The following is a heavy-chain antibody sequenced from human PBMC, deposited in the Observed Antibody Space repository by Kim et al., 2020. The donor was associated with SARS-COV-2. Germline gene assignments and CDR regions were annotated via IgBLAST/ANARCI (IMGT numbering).Heavy chain of an antibody. Sequence: GGSLRLSCAASGFTSNIYAMHWVRQVPGKGLEWVAGFNLDITRTGYSGSVRGRFTTFSDNAKNSLYLQMNSLRVDDTALYFCVRDTSPGGADVWGQGTTV. CDR2: FNLDITRT. CDR3: VRDTSPGGADV. V-gene: IGHV3-9*02. CDR1: GFTSNIYA. D-gene: IGHD3-16*01. J-gene: IGHJ6*02.